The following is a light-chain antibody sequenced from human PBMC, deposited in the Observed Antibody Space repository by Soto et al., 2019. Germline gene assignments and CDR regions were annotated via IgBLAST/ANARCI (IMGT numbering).Light chain of an antibody. Sequence: EIVLTQSPGTLYLSPGERPTLSCRASQSVTGSYLAWYQQKPGQAPRLLIYGASSRASGIPDRFRGSGSGTDFTLTISRLEPEDFAVYYCQQYGRSPPVTFGPGTKVDIK. J-gene: IGKJ3*01. CDR1: QSVTGSY. CDR2: GAS. CDR3: QQYGRSPPVT. V-gene: IGKV3-20*01.